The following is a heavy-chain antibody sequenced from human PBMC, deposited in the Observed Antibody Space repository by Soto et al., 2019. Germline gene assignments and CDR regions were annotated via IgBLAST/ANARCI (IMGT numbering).Heavy chain of an antibody. Sequence: QVQLQESGPGLVKPSETLSLPCTVSGGSISSYYWSWIRQPPGKGLEWIGYLYYSGSTNYNPSLRSRVPRSVDTSKNQFSLKLSSVTAADTAVYYCARLIAADGTGLDFWGQRTLVTVSS. D-gene: IGHD6-13*01. CDR2: LYYSGST. CDR3: ARLIAADGTGLDF. J-gene: IGHJ4*02. CDR1: GGSISSYY. V-gene: IGHV4-59*08.